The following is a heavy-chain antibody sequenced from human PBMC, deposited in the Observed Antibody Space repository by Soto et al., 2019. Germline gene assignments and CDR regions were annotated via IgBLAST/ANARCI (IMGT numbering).Heavy chain of an antibody. V-gene: IGHV1-46*01. Sequence: QVQLVQSGAEVKKPGASVKVSCKASVDTFTDYWIHWVRQAAGQGLEWMGTVNPSGGHTTYAQHFLGRMTMTRDTSTSTLYMELTSLTSEDTAVYYCARGGHVVVVTAALDYWGQGTLVTVSS. CDR1: VDTFTDYW. CDR3: ARGGHVVVVTAALDY. J-gene: IGHJ4*02. CDR2: VNPSGGHT. D-gene: IGHD2-21*02.